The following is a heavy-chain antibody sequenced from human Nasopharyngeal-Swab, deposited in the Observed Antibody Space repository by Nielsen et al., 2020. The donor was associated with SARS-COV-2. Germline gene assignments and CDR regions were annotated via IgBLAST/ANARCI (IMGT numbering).Heavy chain of an antibody. CDR1: GFTVSSNY. D-gene: IGHD3-16*01. Sequence: GESLQISCAASGFTVSSNYMSWVRQAPGKGLEWVSVIYSGGSTYYADSVKGRFTISRDNSKNKMDIQMNRLRAEDTAVYYCAKVLYSLLDYWGQGTLVTVSS. V-gene: IGHV3-53*01. CDR2: IYSGGST. J-gene: IGHJ4*02. CDR3: AKVLYSLLDY.